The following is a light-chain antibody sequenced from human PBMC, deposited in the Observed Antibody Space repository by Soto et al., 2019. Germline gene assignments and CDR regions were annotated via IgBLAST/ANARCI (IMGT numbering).Light chain of an antibody. CDR1: QSISSW. CDR2: KAS. Sequence: DIQMTQSPSTLSASVGDRVTITCRASQSISSWLAWYQQKPGKAPKLLIYKASSLESGVPSRFSGSGSGTEFTLTISSLQPDDFAIYYCQQYNSYGGLTFGGGTKVEIK. J-gene: IGKJ4*01. CDR3: QQYNSYGGLT. V-gene: IGKV1-5*03.